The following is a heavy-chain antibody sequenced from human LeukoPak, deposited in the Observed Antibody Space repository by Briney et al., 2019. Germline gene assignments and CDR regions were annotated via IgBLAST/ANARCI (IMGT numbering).Heavy chain of an antibody. D-gene: IGHD3-3*01. V-gene: IGHV1-2*06. CDR1: GYTFTGYY. CDR2: INPNSGGT. J-gene: IGHJ5*02. CDR3: ARAVNYDFWSGSGNWFDP. Sequence: ASAKVSCKASGYTFTGYYMHWVRQAPGQGLEWMGRINPNSGGTNYAQKFQGRVTMTRDTSISTAHMELSRLRSDDTAVYYCARAVNYDFWSGSGNWFDPWGQGTLVTVSS.